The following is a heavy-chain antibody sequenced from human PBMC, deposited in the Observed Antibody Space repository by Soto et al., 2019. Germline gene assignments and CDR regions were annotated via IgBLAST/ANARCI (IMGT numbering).Heavy chain of an antibody. CDR2: FYSSGSI. CDR3: ARMYSSGSGWFHP. V-gene: IGHV4-31*03. CDR1: GYSITAGGYY. J-gene: IGHJ5*02. Sequence: SETLSLTCFVSGYSITAGGYYWSWIRHHPGKGLEWIGSFYSSGSIIYNPSLRSRASISGDTSSNQFSMSLTSVTAADTARYYCARMYSSGSGWFHPWGQGTLVTVSS. D-gene: IGHD6-19*01.